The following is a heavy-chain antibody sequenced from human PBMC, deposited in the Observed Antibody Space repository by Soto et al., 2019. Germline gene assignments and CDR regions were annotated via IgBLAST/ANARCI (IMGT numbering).Heavy chain of an antibody. CDR3: ARATPPVVATILDY. Sequence: QVQLQESGPGLVKPSETLSLTCTVSGGSISSYYWSWIRQPPGKGLEWIGYIYYSGSTNYNPSLKSRVTISVDTSKNQFSLKLSSVTAADTAVYYCARATPPVVATILDYWGQGTLVTVSS. CDR1: GGSISSYY. CDR2: IYYSGST. D-gene: IGHD5-12*01. V-gene: IGHV4-59*01. J-gene: IGHJ4*02.